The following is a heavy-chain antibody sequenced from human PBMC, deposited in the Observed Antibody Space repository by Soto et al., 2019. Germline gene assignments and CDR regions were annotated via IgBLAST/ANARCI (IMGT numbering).Heavy chain of an antibody. Sequence: EVQLLDSGGGLVRPGGSLRLSCAASGFTFNTYPMSWVRQAPGKGLEWVSAISTSGGSTYYADSVKGRFTISRDNSKNTVLLQMKSLRAEDPAVYYGAQLLSVGGTRRPIDYFDYWGQRTLVTVSS. CDR1: GFTFNTYP. V-gene: IGHV3-23*01. CDR3: AQLLSVGGTRRPIDYFDY. CDR2: ISTSGGST. D-gene: IGHD6-13*01. J-gene: IGHJ4*02.